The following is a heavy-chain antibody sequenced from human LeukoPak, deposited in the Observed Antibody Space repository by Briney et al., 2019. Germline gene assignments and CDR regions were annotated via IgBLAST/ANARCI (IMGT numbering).Heavy chain of an antibody. J-gene: IGHJ6*03. V-gene: IGHV3-48*04. D-gene: IGHD6-13*01. Sequence: GGSLRLSCAASGFTLISYSMNWVRQDPRKGLQGVSYIGSSSSTIYYADSVKGRFTISRDNAKNSLYLQMNSLRAEDTAVYYCARDRQQLVRDYYYYYYMDVWGKGTTVTVSS. CDR2: IGSSSSTI. CDR3: ARDRQQLVRDYYYYYYMDV. CDR1: GFTLISYS.